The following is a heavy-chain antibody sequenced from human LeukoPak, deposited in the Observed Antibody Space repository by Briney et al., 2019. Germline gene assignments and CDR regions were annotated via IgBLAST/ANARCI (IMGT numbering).Heavy chain of an antibody. CDR2: IYPGDSDT. D-gene: IGHD3-10*01. CDR3: ARARSGLLWFGESPDY. V-gene: IGHV5-51*01. CDR1: GYSFTSYW. Sequence: GESLKISCKGSGYSFTSYWIGWVRQMPGKGLEWMGIIYPGDSDTRYSPSFQGQVTISADKSISTAYLQWSSLKASDTAMYYCARARSGLLWFGESPDYWGQGTLDTVSS. J-gene: IGHJ4*02.